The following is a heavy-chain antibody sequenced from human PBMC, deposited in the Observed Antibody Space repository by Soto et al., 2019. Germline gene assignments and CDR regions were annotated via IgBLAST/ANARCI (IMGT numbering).Heavy chain of an antibody. CDR3: ARGRGLAGGYPIFDY. V-gene: IGHV1-8*02. J-gene: IGHJ4*02. CDR1: GGTFSSYA. Sequence: QVQLVQSGAEVKKPGSSVKVSCKASGGTFSSYAISWVRQAPGQGLEWMGWMNPNSGNTGYAQKFQGRVTMTRNTSISTAYMELSSLRSEDTAVYYCARGRGLAGGYPIFDYWGQGTLVTVSS. CDR2: MNPNSGNT. D-gene: IGHD3-16*01.